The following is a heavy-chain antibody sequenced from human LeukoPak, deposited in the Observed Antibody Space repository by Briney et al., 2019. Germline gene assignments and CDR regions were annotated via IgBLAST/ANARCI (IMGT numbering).Heavy chain of an antibody. CDR2: INHSGST. V-gene: IGHV4-34*01. Sequence: SETLSLTCAVYGGSFSGYYWSWIRQPPGKGLEWIGEINHSGSTYYNASLKSQVSISIDMSKNQFSLKLTSVTAADTAVYYCARQTGSGLFILPGGQGTLVTVSS. D-gene: IGHD3-10*01. CDR1: GGSFSGYY. CDR3: ARQTGSGLFILP. J-gene: IGHJ4*02.